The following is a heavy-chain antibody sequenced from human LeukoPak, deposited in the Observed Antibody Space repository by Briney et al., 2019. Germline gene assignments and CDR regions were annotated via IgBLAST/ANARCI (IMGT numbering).Heavy chain of an antibody. D-gene: IGHD3-10*01. CDR2: IDPEDGET. Sequence: ASVKVSCKVSGYTLTELSMHWVRQAPGKGLEWMGGIDPEDGETIYAQKFQGRVTMTEDTPTDTAYMELNSLRSADTAVYYCATHQGRFGDPSFDFWGQGSLVIVSS. CDR3: ATHQGRFGDPSFDF. CDR1: GYTLTELS. V-gene: IGHV1-24*01. J-gene: IGHJ4*02.